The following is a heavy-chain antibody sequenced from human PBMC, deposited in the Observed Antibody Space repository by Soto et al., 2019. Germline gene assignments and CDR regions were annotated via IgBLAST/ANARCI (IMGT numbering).Heavy chain of an antibody. D-gene: IGHD6-19*01. J-gene: IGHJ6*02. CDR2: ISYDGSNK. CDR3: AKDPKSGWYYYYYGMDV. Sequence: GSLRLSCAASGFTFSIYGMHWVRQAPGKGLEWVAVISYDGSNKYYADSVKGRFTISRDNSKNTLYLQMNSLRAEDTAVYYCAKDPKSGWYYYYYGMDVWGQGTTVTVSS. CDR1: GFTFSIYG. V-gene: IGHV3-30*18.